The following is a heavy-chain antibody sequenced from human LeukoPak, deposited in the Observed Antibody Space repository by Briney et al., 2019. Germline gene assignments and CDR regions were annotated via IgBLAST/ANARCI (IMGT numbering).Heavy chain of an antibody. D-gene: IGHD1-20*01. CDR2: IYTSGST. V-gene: IGHV4-4*07. CDR1: GGSISSYY. CDR3: ARDSFFGITYNYYYMDV. Sequence: SETLSLTCTVSGGSISSYYWSWIRQPAGKGLEWNGRIYTSGSTNYNPSLKSRVTMSVDTSKNQFSLKLSSVTAADTAVYYCARDSFFGITYNYYYMDVWGIGTTVTVSS. J-gene: IGHJ6*03.